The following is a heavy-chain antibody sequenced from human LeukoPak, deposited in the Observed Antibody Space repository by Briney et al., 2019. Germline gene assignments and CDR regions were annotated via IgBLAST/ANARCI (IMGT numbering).Heavy chain of an antibody. D-gene: IGHD1-1*01. J-gene: IGHJ4*02. CDR2: IIPTFDVA. CDR1: GDNFSSYV. CDR3: ARERESRNWNDFDY. V-gene: IGHV1-69*04. Sequence: SVKVSCKASGDNFSSYVITWVRQAPGQGLEWMGRIIPTFDVANFAQKFKGRVTITADKSTSTAYMELRSLRSDDTAVYYCARERESRNWNDFDYWGQGTLVTVSS.